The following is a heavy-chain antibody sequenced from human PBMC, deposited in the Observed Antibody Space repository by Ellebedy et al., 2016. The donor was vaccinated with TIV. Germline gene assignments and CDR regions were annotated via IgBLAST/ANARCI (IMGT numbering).Heavy chain of an antibody. CDR2: ISAYNGNT. Sequence: ASVKVSXXASGGTFSSYAISWVRQAPGQGLEWMGWISAYNGNTNYAQKLQGRVTMTTDTSTSTAYMELRSLRSDDTAVYYCASSWIQLSGWFDPWGQGTLVTVSS. CDR1: GGTFSSYA. V-gene: IGHV1-18*01. J-gene: IGHJ5*02. CDR3: ASSWIQLSGWFDP. D-gene: IGHD5-18*01.